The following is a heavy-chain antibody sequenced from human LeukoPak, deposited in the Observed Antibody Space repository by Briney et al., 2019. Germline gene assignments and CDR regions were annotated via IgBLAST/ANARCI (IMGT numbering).Heavy chain of an antibody. Sequence: PSETLSLTCTVSGGSISSSDYYWGWIRRPPGKGLEWIGTRFYSGSTYYNPSLKSRITISLNMSKNQFSLKLSSVTAADTAVYYCARVGGRRSIAAAPILFDYWGQGTLVTVSS. CDR1: GGSISSSDYY. V-gene: IGHV4-39*07. CDR3: ARVGGRRSIAAAPILFDY. D-gene: IGHD6-13*01. CDR2: RFYSGST. J-gene: IGHJ4*02.